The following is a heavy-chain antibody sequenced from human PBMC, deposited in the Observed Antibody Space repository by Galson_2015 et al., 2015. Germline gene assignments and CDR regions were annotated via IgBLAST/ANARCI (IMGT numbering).Heavy chain of an antibody. Sequence: SLRLSCAASGFTFSNAGMSWVRQAPGKGLEWVGRISSKGDGRTTDYAAPGKGRFTISRDDSKNTLYLQLNSLKTEDTAVYYCTRGLAGPVYCWGQGTLVTVSS. CDR1: GFTFSNAG. V-gene: IGHV3-15*01. D-gene: IGHD6-19*01. CDR2: ISSKGDGRTT. J-gene: IGHJ4*02. CDR3: TRGLAGPVYC.